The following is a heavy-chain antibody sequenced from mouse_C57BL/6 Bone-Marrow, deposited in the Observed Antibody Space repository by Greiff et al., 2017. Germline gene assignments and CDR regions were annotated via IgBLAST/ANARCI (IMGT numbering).Heavy chain of an antibody. CDR1: GYTFTSYG. D-gene: IGHD2-10*01. CDR2: IYPRSGNT. Sequence: VKLVESGAELARPGASVKLSCKASGYTFTSYGISWVKQRTGKGLEWIGEIYPRSGNTYYNEKFKGKATLTADKSSSTAYMELRSLTSEDSAVYFCARSYPWYFDVWGTGTTVTVSS. J-gene: IGHJ1*03. CDR3: ARSYPWYFDV. V-gene: IGHV1-81*01.